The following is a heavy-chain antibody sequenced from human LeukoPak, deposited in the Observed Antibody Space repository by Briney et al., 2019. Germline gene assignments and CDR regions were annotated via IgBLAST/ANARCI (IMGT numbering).Heavy chain of an antibody. CDR1: GFTFSSYA. CDR3: VKLRTGTATNFDY. D-gene: IGHD1-1*01. CDR2: IIDSGSNT. Sequence: GGSLRLSCAASGFTFSSYAMSWVRQAPGKGLEWVSGIIDSGSNTYHADSVKGRFTISRDNSKNTLYLQVNSLRAEDTAIYYCVKLRTGTATNFDYWGQGTLVTVSS. V-gene: IGHV3-23*01. J-gene: IGHJ4*02.